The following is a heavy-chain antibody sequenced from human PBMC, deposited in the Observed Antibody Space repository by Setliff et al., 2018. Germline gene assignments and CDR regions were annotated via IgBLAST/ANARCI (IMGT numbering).Heavy chain of an antibody. CDR1: GLSYSNYW. CDR2: INPHGSEK. V-gene: IGHV3-7*01. J-gene: IGHJ4*02. Sequence: GGSLRLSCTASGLSYSNYWVSWVRQAPGKGLEWLASINPHGSEKYYADSVKGRFSVPRDNAKNSLYLQVNSLRVEDTGVYYCAKPQVELRWGFESWGQGTPVTVSS. D-gene: IGHD1-7*01. CDR3: AKPQVELRWGFES.